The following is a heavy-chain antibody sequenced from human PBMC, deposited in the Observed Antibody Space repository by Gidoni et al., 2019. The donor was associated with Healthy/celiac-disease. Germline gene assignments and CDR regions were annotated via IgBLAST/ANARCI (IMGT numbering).Heavy chain of an antibody. CDR1: GFTFSSYA. V-gene: IGHV3-23*01. D-gene: IGHD2-2*01. J-gene: IGHJ6*02. CDR3: GGVPAAIGPRGYYYYYGMDV. CDR2: ISGSGGST. Sequence: EVQLLESGGGLVQPGGSLRLSCAASGFTFSSYAMSWVRQAPGKGLEWVSAISGSGGSTYYADSVKGRFTISRDNSKNTLYLQMNSLRAEDTAVYYCGGVPAAIGPRGYYYYYGMDVWGQGTTVTVSS.